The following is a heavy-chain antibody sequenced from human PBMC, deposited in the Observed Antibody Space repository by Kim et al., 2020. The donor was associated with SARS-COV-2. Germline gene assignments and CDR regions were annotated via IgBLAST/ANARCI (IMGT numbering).Heavy chain of an antibody. D-gene: IGHD2-15*01. J-gene: IGHJ3*02. V-gene: IGHV1-46*01. CDR3: ARGSRGGDTDDAFDI. Sequence: QNFQGRVTMNRDTYTSTVYMELSSMRSEDTAVYYCARGSRGGDTDDAFDIWGQGTMVTVSS.